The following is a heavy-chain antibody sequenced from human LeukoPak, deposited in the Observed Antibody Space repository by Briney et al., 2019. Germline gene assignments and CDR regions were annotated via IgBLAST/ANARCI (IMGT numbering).Heavy chain of an antibody. CDR2: ISGSGGST. CDR1: GFTFSSYW. D-gene: IGHD3-10*01. Sequence: TGGSLRLSCAASGFTFSSYWMSWVRQAPGKGLEWVSAISGSGGSTYYADSVKGRFTISRDNSKNTLYLQMNSLRAEDTAVYYCAKDPAYYYGSGSYPPDYWGQGTLVTVSS. J-gene: IGHJ4*02. V-gene: IGHV3-23*01. CDR3: AKDPAYYYGSGSYPPDY.